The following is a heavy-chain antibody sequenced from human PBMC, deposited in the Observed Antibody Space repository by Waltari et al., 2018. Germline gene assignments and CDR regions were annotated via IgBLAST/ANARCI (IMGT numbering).Heavy chain of an antibody. CDR2: IIPIFGTA. J-gene: IGHJ5*02. Sequence: QVQLVQSGAEVKKPGSSVKVSCEASGGTFSSYAISWVRQAPGQGLEWMGGIIPIFGTANYAQKFQGRVTITADESTSTAYMELSSLRSEDTAVYYCARALGQEYQLLYQEGGWFDPWGQGTLVTVSS. D-gene: IGHD2-2*02. V-gene: IGHV1-69*01. CDR1: GGTFSSYA. CDR3: ARALGQEYQLLYQEGGWFDP.